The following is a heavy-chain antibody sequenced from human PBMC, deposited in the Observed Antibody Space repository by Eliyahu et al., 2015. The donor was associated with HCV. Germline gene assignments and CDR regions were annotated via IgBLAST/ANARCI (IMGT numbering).Heavy chain of an antibody. V-gene: IGHV3-48*02. D-gene: IGHD6-6*01. CDR3: ARAPHSSSHRPDYYYGMDV. CDR1: SQS. CDR2: ISSSSSTI. Sequence: SQSMFTCRQAPGKGLEWVSYISSSSSTIYYADSVKGRFTISRDNAKNSLYLQMNSLRDEDTAVYYCARAPHSSSHRPDYYYGMDVWGQGTTVTVSS. J-gene: IGHJ6*02.